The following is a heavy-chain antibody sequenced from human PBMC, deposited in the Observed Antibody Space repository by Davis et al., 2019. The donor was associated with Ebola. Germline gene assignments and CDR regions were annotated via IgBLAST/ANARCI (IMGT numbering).Heavy chain of an antibody. CDR3: AREGQDIVVVPAGFDY. D-gene: IGHD2-2*01. CDR1: GGSFSGYY. Sequence: PSETLSLTCAVYGGSFSGYYWSWIRQPPGKGLEWIGEINHSGSTNYNPSLKSRVTISVDTSKNQFSLKLSSVTAADTAVYYCAREGQDIVVVPAGFDYWGQGTLVTVSS. J-gene: IGHJ4*02. CDR2: INHSGST. V-gene: IGHV4-34*01.